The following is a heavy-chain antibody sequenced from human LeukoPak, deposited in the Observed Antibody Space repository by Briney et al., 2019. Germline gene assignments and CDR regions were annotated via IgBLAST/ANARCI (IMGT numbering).Heavy chain of an antibody. J-gene: IGHJ6*04. CDR2: IYPGDSDT. V-gene: IGHV5-51*01. D-gene: IGHD3-3*02. Sequence: GESLKISCKGSGYSFTSYWIGWVRQMPGKGLEWMGIIYPGDSDTRYSPSFQGQVTISADKSISTAYLQWSSLKASDTAMYYCARTISHYHYGMDVWGKGTTVTVSS. CDR3: ARTISHYHYGMDV. CDR1: GYSFTSYW.